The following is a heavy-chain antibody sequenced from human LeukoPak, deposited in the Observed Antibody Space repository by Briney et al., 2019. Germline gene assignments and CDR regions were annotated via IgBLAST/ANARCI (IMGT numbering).Heavy chain of an antibody. J-gene: IGHJ6*02. V-gene: IGHV4-39*07. Sequence: SETLSLTCTVSGGSISTGSHYWGWIRQSPGKGLEWIAGIFYSGSTYYNPSLKSRVTISMDTSKNEFSLKLTSVTAADTAVYYGWLRLGGYYYYGMDVWGQGTTVTVSS. CDR3: WLRLGGYYYYGMDV. CDR2: IFYSGST. CDR1: GGSISTGSHY. D-gene: IGHD5-12*01.